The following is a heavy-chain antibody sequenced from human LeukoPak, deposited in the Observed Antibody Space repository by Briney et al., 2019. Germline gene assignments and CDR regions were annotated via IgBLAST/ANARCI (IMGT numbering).Heavy chain of an antibody. CDR1: GGSVSSPSYY. D-gene: IGHD2-21*02. CDR3: ARGLSYLEH. J-gene: IGHJ4*02. Sequence: SSETLSLTCTVSGGSVSSPSYYWSWIRQPPGKALEWIGYIYYSGSTNYNPSLKSRVIISVDMSKNQFSLKLSSVIAADTAVYYCARGLSYLEHWGQGGLVTVSS. CDR2: IYYSGST. V-gene: IGHV4-61*01.